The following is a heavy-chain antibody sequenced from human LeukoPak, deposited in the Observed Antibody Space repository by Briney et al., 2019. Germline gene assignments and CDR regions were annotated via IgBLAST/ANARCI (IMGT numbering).Heavy chain of an antibody. V-gene: IGHV4-59*12. CDR3: EREKIAGAGTEAWFDP. CDR1: GVSISSYY. CDR2: IYYSGTT. D-gene: IGHD6-13*01. Sequence: SETLSLTCTLSGVSISSYYWGGIRQPPGKGLGWSGYIYYSGTTDYNMCLKNQVTTSVDTSKHQFSLTVTSVTAEHTAVYYCEREKIAGAGTEAWFDPWGQGTLVTVSS. J-gene: IGHJ5*02.